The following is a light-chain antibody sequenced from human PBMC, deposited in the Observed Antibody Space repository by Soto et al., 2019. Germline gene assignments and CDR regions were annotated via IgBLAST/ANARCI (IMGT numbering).Light chain of an antibody. CDR2: DVS. J-gene: IGLJ1*01. V-gene: IGLV2-14*01. CDR1: SSDVGGYNY. CDR3: SSYTSSSALYV. Sequence: QSVLTQPASVSGSPGQSITISCTGTSSDVGGYNYVSWYQQHPGKAPKLMIYDVSNRPSGVSNRFSGSKSGNMASLTISGLQAEDEADYYCSSYTSSSALYVFGTGTKVTV.